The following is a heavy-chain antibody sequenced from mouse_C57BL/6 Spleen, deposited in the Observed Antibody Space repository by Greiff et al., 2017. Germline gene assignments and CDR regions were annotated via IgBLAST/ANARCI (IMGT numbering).Heavy chain of an antibody. J-gene: IGHJ2*01. CDR3: ARVTTVVEDYFDY. Sequence: EVKLMESGPGLVKPSQSLSLTCSVTGYSITSGYYWNWIRQFPGNKLEWMGYISYDGSNNYNPSLKNRISITRDTSKNQFFLKLKSVTTEDTATYYCARVTTVVEDYFDYWGQGTTLTVSS. D-gene: IGHD1-1*01. V-gene: IGHV3-6*01. CDR2: ISYDGSN. CDR1: GYSITSGYY.